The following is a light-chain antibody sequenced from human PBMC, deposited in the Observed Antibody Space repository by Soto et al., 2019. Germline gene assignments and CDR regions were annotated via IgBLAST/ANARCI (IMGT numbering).Light chain of an antibody. CDR1: QGISSY. J-gene: IGKJ4*01. Sequence: DIQLTQSPSFLSASVGDRVTITCRASQGISSYLVWYQQKPGKAPKLLIYAASTLQSGVPSRFSGSGSGTEFTLTISSLQPEDFATYYCHQLNSYPPTFGGGTKVEIK. CDR2: AAS. V-gene: IGKV1-9*01. CDR3: HQLNSYPPT.